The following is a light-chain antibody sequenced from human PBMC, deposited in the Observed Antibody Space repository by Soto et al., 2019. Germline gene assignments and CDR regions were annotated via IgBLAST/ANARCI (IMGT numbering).Light chain of an antibody. V-gene: IGKV3-20*01. CDR2: GAS. CDR1: QSVDNIY. CDR3: RHYGSSPPMYT. Sequence: DIVLTQSLGTLSLSPGERASLSCRASQSVDNIYLGWYQQKPGQAPRLLIYGASSRATGIPDRFSGSGSGTDFTLTISRLEPEDFAVYYCRHYGSSPPMYTFGQGTKLEIK. J-gene: IGKJ2*01.